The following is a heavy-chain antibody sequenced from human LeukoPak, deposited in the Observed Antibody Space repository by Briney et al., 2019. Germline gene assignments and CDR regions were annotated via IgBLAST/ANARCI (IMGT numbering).Heavy chain of an antibody. J-gene: IGHJ6*02. CDR2: IKQDGSEK. Sequence: GGSLRLSCAASGFTFSSYWMSWVRQAPGKGLEWVANIKQDGSEKYYVDSVKGRFTISRDNAKNSLYLQMNSLRAEDTAVYHCAREIRALYYGMDVWGQGTTVTVSS. V-gene: IGHV3-7*01. CDR1: GFTFSSYW. CDR3: AREIRALYYGMDV.